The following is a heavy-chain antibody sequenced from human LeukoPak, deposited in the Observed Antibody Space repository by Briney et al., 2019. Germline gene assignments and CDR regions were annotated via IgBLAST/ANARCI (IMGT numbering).Heavy chain of an antibody. Sequence: PSETLSLTCTVSGGSISSYYWSWIRQPPGKGLEWIGYIYYSGSTNYNPSLKSRVTISVDTSKNQFSLKLSSVTAADTAVYYCARLAYCGGDCLRGNWFDPWGQGTLVTVSS. J-gene: IGHJ5*02. V-gene: IGHV4-59*01. CDR1: GGSISSYY. D-gene: IGHD2-21*01. CDR2: IYYSGST. CDR3: ARLAYCGGDCLRGNWFDP.